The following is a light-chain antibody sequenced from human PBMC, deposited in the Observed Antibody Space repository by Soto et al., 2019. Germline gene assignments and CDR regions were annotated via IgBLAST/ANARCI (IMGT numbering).Light chain of an antibody. V-gene: IGKV3-20*01. Sequence: EIWMTQSPATLSVSPGERATLSCRASESVFGYLAWYQHKPGQAPRLLIYGASNRATGIPDRFSGSGSGTDFTLTISRLEPEDFAVYYCQQFGASLTWTFGHGTKVDIK. J-gene: IGKJ1*01. CDR2: GAS. CDR3: QQFGASLTWT. CDR1: ESVFGY.